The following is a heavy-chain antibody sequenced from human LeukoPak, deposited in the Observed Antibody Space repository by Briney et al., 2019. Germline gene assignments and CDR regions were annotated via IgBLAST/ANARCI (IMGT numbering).Heavy chain of an antibody. CDR2: ISGSGGST. V-gene: IGHV3-23*01. CDR3: AKGGGYEAQYYYYLDV. CDR1: GFTFSSHG. Sequence: GGSLTLSCAASGFTFSSHGMSWVRQAPGKGLEWVSAISGSGGSTYYADSVKGRFTISRDTSKNTLYLQMKSLRAEDTAVYYCAKGGGYEAQYYYYLDVWGKGTTVTISS. D-gene: IGHD5-12*01. J-gene: IGHJ6*03.